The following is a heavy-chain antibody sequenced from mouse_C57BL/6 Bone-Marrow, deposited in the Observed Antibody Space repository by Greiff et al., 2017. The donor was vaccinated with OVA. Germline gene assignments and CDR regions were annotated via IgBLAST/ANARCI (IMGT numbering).Heavy chain of an antibody. V-gene: IGHV1-39*01. CDR3: ARWRDGYPYYFDY. Sequence: VQLKESGPELVKPGASVKISCKASGYSFTDYNMNWVKQSNGKSLEWIGVINPNYGTTSYNQKFKGKATLTVDQSSSTAYMQPNSLTSEDSAVYYCARWRDGYPYYFDYWGQGTTLTVSS. D-gene: IGHD2-3*01. CDR2: INPNYGTT. J-gene: IGHJ2*01. CDR1: GYSFTDYN.